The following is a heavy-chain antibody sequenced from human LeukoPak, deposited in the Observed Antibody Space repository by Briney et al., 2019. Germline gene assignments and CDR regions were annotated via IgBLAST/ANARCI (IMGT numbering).Heavy chain of an antibody. CDR1: GFAFDNSW. V-gene: IGHV3-7*01. D-gene: IGHD3-22*01. CDR3: ASSHDSSGND. J-gene: IGHJ4*02. CDR2: INRDGSAK. Sequence: GGSLRLSCAASGFAFDNSWMSWVRQAPGKGLERLVNINRDGSAKYYVGSVKGRFTISRDNAKNSLYLQMNSLRAEDTAVYYCASSHDSSGNDWGQGTLVTVSS.